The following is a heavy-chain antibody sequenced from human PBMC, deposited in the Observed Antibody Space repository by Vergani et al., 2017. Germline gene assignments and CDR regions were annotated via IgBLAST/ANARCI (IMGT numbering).Heavy chain of an antibody. CDR1: GGSISSGGYY. Sequence: QVQLQESGPGLVKPSQTLSLTCTVSGGSISSGGYYWSWIRQHPGKGLEWIGYIYYSGSTNYNPSLKSRVTISVDTSKNQFSLKLSSVTAADTAVYYCARIGAARRRYFDLWGRGTLVTVSS. CDR2: IYYSGST. D-gene: IGHD6-6*01. J-gene: IGHJ2*01. CDR3: ARIGAARRRYFDL. V-gene: IGHV4-31*03.